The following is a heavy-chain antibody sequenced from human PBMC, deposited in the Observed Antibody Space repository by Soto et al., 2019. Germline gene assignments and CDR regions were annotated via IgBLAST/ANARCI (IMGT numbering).Heavy chain of an antibody. Sequence: EVQLVESGGGLVQPGGSLRLSCTGSGFTFSAYSMNWVRQAPGKGLEWLSYISGSSNTIHYADSVRGRFTISRDNAKNSLYLQMNSLRAEDTAVYYCTRKSESDYWGQGTLVTVSS. CDR2: ISGSSNTI. J-gene: IGHJ4*02. CDR1: GFTFSAYS. CDR3: TRKSESDY. V-gene: IGHV3-48*01.